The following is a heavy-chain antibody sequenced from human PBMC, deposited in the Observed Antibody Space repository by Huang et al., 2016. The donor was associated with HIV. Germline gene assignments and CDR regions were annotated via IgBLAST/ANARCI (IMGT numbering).Heavy chain of an antibody. CDR3: ARDLYSSGWHAFDT. Sequence: QLQLQESGSRLVRPSETLSLTCAVSGGSIISSGYSWSWIRQPPGKGLEWIGYIYHRGTASDTPSLKRRVTMSVDTSKDRFSLKLTSVTAADTAVYYCARDLYSSGWHAFDTWGQGTMVTVSS. D-gene: IGHD6-19*01. V-gene: IGHV4-30-2*01. CDR2: IYHRGTA. J-gene: IGHJ3*02. CDR1: GGSIISSGYS.